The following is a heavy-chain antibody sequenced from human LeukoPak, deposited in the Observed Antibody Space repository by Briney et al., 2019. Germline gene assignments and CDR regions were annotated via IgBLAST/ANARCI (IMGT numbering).Heavy chain of an antibody. CDR2: IYYSGST. D-gene: IGHD1-26*01. J-gene: IGHJ4*02. CDR1: DGSISSSTYY. CDR3: ARHIVGATMRIDY. Sequence: SETLSLTCTVSDGSISSSTYYWGWLRQPPGKGLEWIGSIYYSGSTYYNPSLKSRVTMSVDTSKNQFSLKLSSVTAADTAVYYCARHIVGATMRIDYWGQGTLVADSS. V-gene: IGHV4-39*01.